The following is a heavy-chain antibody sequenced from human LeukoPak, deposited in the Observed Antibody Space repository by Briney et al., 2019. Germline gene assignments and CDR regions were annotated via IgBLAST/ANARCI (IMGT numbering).Heavy chain of an antibody. D-gene: IGHD1-1*01. CDR3: ARGPTISETGYFDY. V-gene: IGHV4-34*01. CDR1: GGSFNTYY. Sequence: SEILSLTCAVYGGSFNTYYWSWIRQSPGKGLEWIAEINHRGDTNYNPSVQSRVTISVDTSKNQFSLKVNSLTAADTAVYYCARGPTISETGYFDYWGQGTLVTVSS. CDR2: INHRGDT. J-gene: IGHJ4*03.